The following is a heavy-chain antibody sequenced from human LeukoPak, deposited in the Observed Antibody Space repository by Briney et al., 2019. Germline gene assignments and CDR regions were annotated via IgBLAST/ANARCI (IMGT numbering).Heavy chain of an antibody. Sequence: GGSLRLSCAASGFTFSSYDMHWVRQAPGKGLEWVAVISYDGSNKYCADSVKGRFTISRDNSKNTLYLQMNSLRAEDTAVYYCATSMVRGVIITDGPQNWGQGTLVTVSS. CDR2: ISYDGSNK. CDR1: GFTFSSYD. V-gene: IGHV3-30-3*01. CDR3: ATSMVRGVIITDGPQN. D-gene: IGHD3-10*01. J-gene: IGHJ4*02.